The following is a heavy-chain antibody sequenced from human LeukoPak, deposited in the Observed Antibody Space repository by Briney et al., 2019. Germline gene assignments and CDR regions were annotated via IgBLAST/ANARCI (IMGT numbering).Heavy chain of an antibody. CDR1: GFTFSSYA. J-gene: IGHJ3*02. CDR3: AKVWAGVNDAFDI. Sequence: PGRSLRLSCVASGFTFSSYAMHWVRQAPGKGLEWVAFISYDGNNKYYADSVKGRFTISRDNSKNTLYLQMNSLRAEDTALYYCAKVWAGVNDAFDIWGQGTMVTVSS. V-gene: IGHV3-30-3*01. CDR2: ISYDGNNK. D-gene: IGHD1-26*01.